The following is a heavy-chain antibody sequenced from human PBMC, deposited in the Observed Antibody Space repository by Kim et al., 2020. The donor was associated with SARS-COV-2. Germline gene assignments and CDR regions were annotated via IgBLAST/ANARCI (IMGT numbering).Heavy chain of an antibody. V-gene: IGHV3-23*03. J-gene: IGHJ4*02. CDR1: GFTFSSYA. CDR3: AKDQGPSGLDY. D-gene: IGHD3-10*01. CDR2: IYSGGSST. Sequence: GGSLRLSCAASGFTFSSYAMSWVRQAPGKGLEWVSVIYSGGSSTYYADSVKGRFTISRDNSKNTLYLQMNSLRAEDTAVYYCAKDQGPSGLDYWGQGTLVTVSS.